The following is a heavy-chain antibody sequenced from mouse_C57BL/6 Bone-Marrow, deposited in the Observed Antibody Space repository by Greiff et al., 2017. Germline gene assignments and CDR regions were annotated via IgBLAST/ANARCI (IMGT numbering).Heavy chain of an antibody. J-gene: IGHJ3*01. CDR3: TTWDGGFAY. V-gene: IGHV14-4*01. Sequence: VQLQQSGAELVRPGASVKLSCTASGFNINDDYMHWVKQRPEQGLEWIGWIDPENGDTEYASKFQGKATITADTASNTAYLQLSSLTSEDTAVYYCTTWDGGFAYWGQGTLVTVSA. CDR2: IDPENGDT. CDR1: GFNINDDY. D-gene: IGHD2-3*01.